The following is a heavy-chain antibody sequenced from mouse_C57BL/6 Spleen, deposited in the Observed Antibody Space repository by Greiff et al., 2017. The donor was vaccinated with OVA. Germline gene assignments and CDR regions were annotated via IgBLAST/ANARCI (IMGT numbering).Heavy chain of an antibody. Sequence: VQLQQSGAELVRPGASVKLSCTASGFNIKDYYMHWVKQRPEQGLEWIGRIDPEDGDTEYAPKFQGKATMTADTSSNTAYLQLSSLTSEDTAVYYCSVYYYDSRHWYFGVGDRGPALTLFS. CDR1: GFNIKDYY. CDR2: IDPEDGDT. D-gene: IGHD1-1*01. V-gene: IGHV14-1*01. J-gene: IGHJ1*03. CDR3: SVYYYDSRHWYFGV.